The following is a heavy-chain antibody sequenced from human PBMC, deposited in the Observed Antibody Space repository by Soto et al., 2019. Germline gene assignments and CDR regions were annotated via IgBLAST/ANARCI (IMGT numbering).Heavy chain of an antibody. Sequence: GGSLRLSCAASGFTFSSYAMHWVRQAPGKGLEWVAVISYDGSNKYYADSVKGRFTISRDNSKNTLYLQMNSLRAEDTAVYYCARDQSGIYYYYGMDVWGQGTTVTVSS. J-gene: IGHJ6*02. CDR1: GFTFSSYA. CDR2: ISYDGSNK. V-gene: IGHV3-30-3*01. CDR3: ARDQSGIYYYYGMDV.